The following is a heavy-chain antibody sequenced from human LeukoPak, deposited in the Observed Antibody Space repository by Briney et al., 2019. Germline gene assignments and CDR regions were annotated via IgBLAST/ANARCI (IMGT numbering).Heavy chain of an antibody. V-gene: IGHV4-38-2*02. J-gene: IGHJ5*02. Sequence: PSETLSLTCTVSGYSISSGYYWGWIRQPPGKGLEWIGSIYHSGSTYYNPSLKSRVTISVDTSKNQFSLKLSSVTAADTAVYYCARVELGIDNWFDPWGQGTLVNVSS. CDR1: GYSISSGYY. CDR3: ARVELGIDNWFDP. D-gene: IGHD7-27*01. CDR2: IYHSGST.